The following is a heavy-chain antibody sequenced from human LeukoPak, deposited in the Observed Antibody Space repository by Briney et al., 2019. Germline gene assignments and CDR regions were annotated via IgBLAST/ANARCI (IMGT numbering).Heavy chain of an antibody. Sequence: GSLRLSCAASGFTFSSYAMHWVRQAPGKGLEWVAVISYDGSNKYYADSVKGRFTISRDNSKNTLYLQMNSLRAEDTAVYYCARDEEYGDYPFDYWGQGTLVTVSS. CDR3: ARDEEYGDYPFDY. J-gene: IGHJ4*02. V-gene: IGHV3-30-3*01. CDR1: GFTFSSYA. CDR2: ISYDGSNK. D-gene: IGHD4-17*01.